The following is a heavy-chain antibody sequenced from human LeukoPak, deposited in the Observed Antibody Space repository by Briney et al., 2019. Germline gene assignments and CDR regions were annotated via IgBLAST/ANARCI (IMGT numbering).Heavy chain of an antibody. CDR1: GYTFTSYG. CDR3: ARDYDFWSGYDNWFDP. Sequence: ASVKVSCKASGYTFTSYGISWVRQAPGQGLEWMGWISAYNGNTNYAQKLQGRVTMTTDTSTSTAYMELRSLRSDDTAVYYCARDYDFWSGYDNWFDPWGQGTLVTVSS. D-gene: IGHD3-3*01. V-gene: IGHV1-18*01. J-gene: IGHJ5*02. CDR2: ISAYNGNT.